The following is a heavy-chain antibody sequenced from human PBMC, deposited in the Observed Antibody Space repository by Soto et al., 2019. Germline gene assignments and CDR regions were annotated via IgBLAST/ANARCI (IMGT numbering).Heavy chain of an antibody. Sequence: GESLKIACKGYGYSFAGYWITWVRQKPGKDLEWMGRLDPSDSQTYYSPSFRGHVTISATKSITTVFVQWSTLRASDTPMYYPARKIYDSDTGPNYQYYFDAWGEGAPETVSS. CDR1: GYSFAGYW. V-gene: IGHV5-10-1*01. J-gene: IGHJ4*02. CDR3: ARKIYDSDTGPNYQYYFDA. CDR2: LDPSDSQT. D-gene: IGHD3-22*01.